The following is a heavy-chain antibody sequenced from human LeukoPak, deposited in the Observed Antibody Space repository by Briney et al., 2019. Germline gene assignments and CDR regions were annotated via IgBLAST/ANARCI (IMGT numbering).Heavy chain of an antibody. CDR3: AKGSKWLSHFDY. CDR2: ISGSGGST. V-gene: IGHV3-23*01. J-gene: IGHJ4*02. D-gene: IGHD6-19*01. CDR1: GFTFSSYA. Sequence: GGSLRLSCAASGFTFSSYAMSWVRQAPGKGLEWVSAISGSGGSTYYADSVKGRFTISRDNSKNTLYLQMSSLRAEDMAVYYCAKGSKWLSHFDYWGQGTLVTVSS.